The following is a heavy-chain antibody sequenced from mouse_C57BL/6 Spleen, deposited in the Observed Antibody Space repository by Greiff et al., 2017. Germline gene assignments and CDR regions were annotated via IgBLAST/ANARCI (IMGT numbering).Heavy chain of an antibody. Sequence: VQLQQSGPELVKPGASVKISCKASGYTFTDYYMNWVKQSHGKSLEWIGDINPNNGGTSYNQKFKGKATLTVDKSSSTAYMELRSLTSEDSAVYYCAVEDFITTVVADYYAMDYWGQGTSVTVSS. J-gene: IGHJ4*01. CDR1: GYTFTDYY. CDR3: AVEDFITTVVADYYAMDY. V-gene: IGHV1-26*01. CDR2: INPNNGGT. D-gene: IGHD1-1*01.